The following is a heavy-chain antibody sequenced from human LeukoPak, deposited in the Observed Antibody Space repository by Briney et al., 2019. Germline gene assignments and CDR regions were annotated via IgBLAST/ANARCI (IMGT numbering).Heavy chain of an antibody. D-gene: IGHD3-10*01. CDR2: IYSSGST. CDR3: ARGRNYYGSGIDY. V-gene: IGHV4-61*10. J-gene: IGHJ4*02. Sequence: SETLSLTCTVSGASFSSGSYYWSWIRQPAGKGLEWIGRIYSSGSTNYNPSLKSRVTISVDTSKNRFSLKLSSVTAADTAVYYCARGRNYYGSGIDYWGQGTLVTVSS. CDR1: GASFSSGSYY.